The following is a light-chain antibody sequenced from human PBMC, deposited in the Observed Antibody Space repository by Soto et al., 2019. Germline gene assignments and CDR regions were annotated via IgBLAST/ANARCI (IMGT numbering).Light chain of an antibody. CDR3: QQYDNWPPYT. V-gene: IGKV3-15*01. CDR2: GAS. J-gene: IGKJ2*01. CDR1: QSVNSN. Sequence: EIVLTQSPGTLSLSPGERATLSCRASQSVNSNYLGWYQKKPAQAPRLLIYGASTRATGIPARFSGSGSGTEFTLTISSLQSEDFAVYYCQQYDNWPPYTFGQGTKLEIK.